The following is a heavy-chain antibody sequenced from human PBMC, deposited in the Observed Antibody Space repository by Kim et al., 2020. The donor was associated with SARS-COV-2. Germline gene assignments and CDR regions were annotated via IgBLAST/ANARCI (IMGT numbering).Heavy chain of an antibody. J-gene: IGHJ3*02. CDR2: IYYSGST. V-gene: IGHV4-59*01. CDR3: ARENGVVVAAGAFDI. D-gene: IGHD2-15*01. Sequence: SETLSLTCTVSGGSISSYYWSWIRQPPGKGLEWIGYIYYSGSTNYNPSLKSRVTISVDTSKNQFSLKLSSVTAADTAVYYCARENGVVVAAGAFDIWGQGTMVTVSS. CDR1: GGSISSYY.